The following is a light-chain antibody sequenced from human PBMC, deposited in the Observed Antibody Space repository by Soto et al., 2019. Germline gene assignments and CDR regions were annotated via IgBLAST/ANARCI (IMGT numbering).Light chain of an antibody. J-gene: IGKJ1*01. CDR1: QDISNY. CDR2: DAS. V-gene: IGKV1-33*01. Sequence: DIQMTQSPSSLSASVGDRVTITCQASQDISNYLNWYQQKLGKAPKLLVYDASSLQSGVPSRFSGSESGTEFTLTISSLQPDDIATYYCQQYTENSGTFGQGTKVDIK. CDR3: QQYTENSGT.